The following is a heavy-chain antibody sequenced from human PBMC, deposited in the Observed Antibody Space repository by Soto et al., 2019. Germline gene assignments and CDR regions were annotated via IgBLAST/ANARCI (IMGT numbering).Heavy chain of an antibody. D-gene: IGHD1-26*01. Sequence: SETLSLTCTVSGGSVSSGSYYWSWIRQPPGKGLEWIGYIYYSGSTNYNPSLKSRVTISVDTSKNQFSLKLSSVTAADTAVYYCARDQEATGLGYWGQGTLVTVSS. V-gene: IGHV4-61*01. CDR2: IYYSGST. CDR3: ARDQEATGLGY. CDR1: GGSVSSGSYY. J-gene: IGHJ4*02.